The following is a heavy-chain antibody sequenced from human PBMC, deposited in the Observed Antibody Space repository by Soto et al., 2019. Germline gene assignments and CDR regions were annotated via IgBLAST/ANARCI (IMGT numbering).Heavy chain of an antibody. CDR3: ARGSRRGGGRWSGSYYDSSGYYRVATVGLNYYGMGV. CDR1: CGSFIGYY. D-gene: IGHD3-22*01. J-gene: IGHJ6*02. Sequence: SETLSLTCAVYCGSFIGYYWSWIRQPPGKGLDCIGEINHSLITNYNPSLKSRVTISVDTSKNQFSLKLSSVTAADTAVYYCARGSRRGGGRWSGSYYDSSGYYRVATVGLNYYGMGVWGQGTTVTVSS. V-gene: IGHV4-34*01. CDR2: INHSLIT.